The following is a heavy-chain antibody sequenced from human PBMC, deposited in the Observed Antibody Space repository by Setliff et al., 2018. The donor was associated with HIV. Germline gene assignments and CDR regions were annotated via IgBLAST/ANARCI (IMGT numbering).Heavy chain of an antibody. J-gene: IGHJ4*02. V-gene: IGHV1-8*02. CDR2: MNTNSGNT. D-gene: IGHD3-3*01. Sequence: ASVKVSCKASGYTFTGYYMHWVRQAPGQGPEWIGWMNTNSGNTGYAQKFQVRVTMTRNTSISTAYMELSSLGSDDTAVYYCASGPGWSFDYWGQGTLVTVSS. CDR3: ASGPGWSFDY. CDR1: GYTFTGYY.